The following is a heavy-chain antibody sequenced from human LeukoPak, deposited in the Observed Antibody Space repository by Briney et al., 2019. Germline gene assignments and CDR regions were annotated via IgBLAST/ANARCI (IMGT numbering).Heavy chain of an antibody. J-gene: IGHJ4*02. CDR1: GYTFTSYV. D-gene: IGHD6-19*01. CDR2: MNPIGGNT. CDR3: ARAPIAVAGTGVDY. Sequence: ASVKVSCKASGYTFTSYVINWVRQAAGQGLEWMGWMNPIGGNTGYAQKFQGRVTMTRNTSINTAYMELSSLRSDDTAVYYCARAPIAVAGTGVDYWGRGTMVTVSS. V-gene: IGHV1-8*01.